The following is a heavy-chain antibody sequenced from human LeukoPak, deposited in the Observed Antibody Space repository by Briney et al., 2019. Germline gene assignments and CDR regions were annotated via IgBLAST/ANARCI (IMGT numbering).Heavy chain of an antibody. D-gene: IGHD6-6*01. CDR1: GFTFSDYY. J-gene: IGHJ4*02. CDR3: ARERKYSTSTLVDY. CDR2: ISSSSSYT. V-gene: IGHV3-11*05. Sequence: PGGSLRLSCAASGFTFSDYYMSWIRQAPGKGLEWVSYISSSSSYTNYADSVKGRFTISRDNAKNSLYLQMNSLRAEDTAVYYCARERKYSTSTLVDYWGQGTLVTVSS.